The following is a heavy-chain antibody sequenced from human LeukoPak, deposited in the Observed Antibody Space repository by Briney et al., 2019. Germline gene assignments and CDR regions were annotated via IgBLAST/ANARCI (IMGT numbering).Heavy chain of an antibody. CDR1: GGSISSYY. CDR2: IYTSGST. J-gene: IGHJ3*02. V-gene: IGHV4-4*09. CDR3: ARPSGYYSLGAFDI. Sequence: SETLSHTCTVSGGSISSYYWSWIRQPPGKGLEWIGYIYTSGSTNYNPSLKSRVTISVDTSKNQFSLKLSSVTAADTAVYYCARPSGYYSLGAFDIWGQGTMVTVSS. D-gene: IGHD3-22*01.